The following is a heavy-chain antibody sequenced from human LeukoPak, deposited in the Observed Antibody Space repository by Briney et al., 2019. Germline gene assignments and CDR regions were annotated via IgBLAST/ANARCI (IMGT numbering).Heavy chain of an antibody. CDR1: GFTFSSYG. D-gene: IGHD2-15*01. V-gene: IGHV3-23*01. CDR2: ISGSGGST. CDR3: ASTQRGDYFDY. Sequence: GGSLRLSCAASGFTFSSYGMSWVRQAPGKGLEWVSAISGSGGSTYYADSVKGRFTISRDNSKNTLYLQMNSLRAEDTAVYYCASTQRGDYFDYWGQGTLVTVSS. J-gene: IGHJ4*02.